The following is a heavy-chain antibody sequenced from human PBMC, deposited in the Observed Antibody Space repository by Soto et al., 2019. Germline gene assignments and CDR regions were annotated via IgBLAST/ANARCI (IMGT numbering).Heavy chain of an antibody. V-gene: IGHV1-18*01. CDR2: ISAYNGNT. J-gene: IGHJ4*02. CDR1: GYTFTSYG. CDR3: ARFRDDFWSGYHELDY. Sequence: ASVKVSCKASGYTFTSYGISWVRQAPGQGLEWMGWISAYNGNTNYAQKLQGRVTMTTDTSTSTAYMELRSLRSDDTDVYYCARFRDDFWSGYHELDYWGQGKLVTVS. D-gene: IGHD3-3*01.